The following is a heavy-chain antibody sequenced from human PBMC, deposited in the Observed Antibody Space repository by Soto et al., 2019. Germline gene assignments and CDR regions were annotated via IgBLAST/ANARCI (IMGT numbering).Heavy chain of an antibody. CDR2: IYYSGST. CDR1: GGSISSYY. D-gene: IGHD3-3*01. J-gene: IGHJ5*02. Sequence: SETLSLTCTVSGGSISSYYWSWIRQPPGKGLEWIGYIYYSGSTNYNPSLKSRVTISVDTSKNQFSLKLSSVTAADTAVYYCARATTDTNYDFWSEDWFDPWGQGTLVTVSS. CDR3: ARATTDTNYDFWSEDWFDP. V-gene: IGHV4-59*01.